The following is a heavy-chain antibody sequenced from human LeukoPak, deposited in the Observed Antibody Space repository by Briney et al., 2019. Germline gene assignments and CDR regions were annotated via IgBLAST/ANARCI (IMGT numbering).Heavy chain of an antibody. CDR2: IESKTDGGTT. CDR1: GFTFTNAW. D-gene: IGHD3-10*01. CDR3: TTYGSGRKFDY. Sequence: GSLSLSCEASGFTFTNAWMNWVRQAPGKGPEWVGRIESKTDGGTTDYAAPVKGRFTISRDDSTNTLYLQMNSLKSEDTAVYYCTTYGSGRKFDYWGQGILVTVSS. V-gene: IGHV3-15*04. J-gene: IGHJ4*02.